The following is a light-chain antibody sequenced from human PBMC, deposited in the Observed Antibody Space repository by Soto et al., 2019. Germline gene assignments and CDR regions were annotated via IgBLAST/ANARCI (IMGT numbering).Light chain of an antibody. Sequence: QSALTQPASVSGSPGQSLTISCTGTSSDVGGYNYVSWYQQHPGKAPKLMIYEVSNRPSGVSNRFSGSKSGNTASLPISGLQAEDEADYYCSSYTSSSTLVFGGGTKLTVL. CDR2: EVS. CDR3: SSYTSSSTLV. V-gene: IGLV2-14*01. CDR1: SSDVGGYNY. J-gene: IGLJ2*01.